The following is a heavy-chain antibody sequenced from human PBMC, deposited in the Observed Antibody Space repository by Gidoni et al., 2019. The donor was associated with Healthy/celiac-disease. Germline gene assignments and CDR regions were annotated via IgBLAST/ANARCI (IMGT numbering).Heavy chain of an antibody. Sequence: QVQLVQSGAEVKKPGSSGTVSCKASGGTFSSYAISWVRQAPGQGLEWMGGIIPICGTANYAQKFQGRVTITADESTSTAYMELSSLRSEDTAVYYCARSGVEWLSYNWFDPWGQGTLVTVSS. CDR1: GGTFSSYA. D-gene: IGHD3-3*01. J-gene: IGHJ5*02. CDR2: IIPICGTA. V-gene: IGHV1-69*01. CDR3: ARSGVEWLSYNWFDP.